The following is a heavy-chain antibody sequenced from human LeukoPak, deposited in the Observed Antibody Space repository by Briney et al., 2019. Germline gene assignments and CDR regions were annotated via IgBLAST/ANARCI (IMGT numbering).Heavy chain of an antibody. CDR1: GFTFSSYA. Sequence: GGSLRLSCAASGFTFSSYAMHWVRQAPGKGLEYVSAISSNGGSTYYANSVKGRFTISRDNSKNTLYLQMGSLRAEDMAVYYCARLIAAAGPHWGQGTLVTVSS. CDR3: ARLIAAAGPH. D-gene: IGHD6-13*01. J-gene: IGHJ4*02. V-gene: IGHV3-64*01. CDR2: ISSNGGST.